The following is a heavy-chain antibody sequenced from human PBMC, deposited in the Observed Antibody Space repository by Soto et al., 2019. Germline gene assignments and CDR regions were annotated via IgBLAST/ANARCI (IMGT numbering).Heavy chain of an antibody. CDR3: ARMYYDFWSGYYRGSYGMDV. D-gene: IGHD3-3*01. V-gene: IGHV1-69*06. Sequence: GASVKVSCKASGGTFSSYAISWVRQAPGQGLEWMGGIIPIFGTANYAQKFQGRVTITADKSTSTAYMELSSLRSEDTAVYYCARMYYDFWSGYYRGSYGMDVWGQGTTVTVS. CDR2: IIPIFGTA. CDR1: GGTFSSYA. J-gene: IGHJ6*02.